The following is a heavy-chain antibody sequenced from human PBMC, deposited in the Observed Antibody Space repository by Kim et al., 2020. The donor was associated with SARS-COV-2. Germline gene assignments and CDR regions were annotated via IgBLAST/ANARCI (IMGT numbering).Heavy chain of an antibody. CDR3: ARGAYYYDSSGYPEGIDAFAT. V-gene: IGHV4-4*02. CDR1: GGSISSSNW. Sequence: SETLSLTCAVSGGSISSSNWWSWVRQPPGKGLEWIGEIYHSGSTNYNPALKSRVTISVHKSKNQFSLKLSPATAADTAVYYCARGAYYYDSSGYPEGIDAFATWGQGAMVTVSS. D-gene: IGHD3-22*01. CDR2: IYHSGST. J-gene: IGHJ3*02.